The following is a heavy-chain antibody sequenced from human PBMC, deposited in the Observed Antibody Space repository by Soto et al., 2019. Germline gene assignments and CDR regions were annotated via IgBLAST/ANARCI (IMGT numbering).Heavy chain of an antibody. J-gene: IGHJ6*02. CDR1: GYSFTSYW. CDR2: IDPSDSYT. CDR3: ARPGYSYGAFYYGMDV. Sequence: GESLKISCQGSGYSFTSYWISWVRQMPGKGLEWMGRIDPSDSYTNYSPSFQGHVTISADKSISTAYLQWSSLKASDTAMYYCARPGYSYGAFYYGMDVWGQGTTVTVSS. D-gene: IGHD5-18*01. V-gene: IGHV5-10-1*01.